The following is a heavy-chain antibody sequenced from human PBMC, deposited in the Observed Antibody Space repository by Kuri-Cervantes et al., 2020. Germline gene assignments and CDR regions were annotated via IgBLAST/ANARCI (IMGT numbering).Heavy chain of an antibody. CDR1: GGTFSSYA. CDR2: IIPIFGTA. CDR3: ARDGIAAAGGWYFDL. V-gene: IGHV1-69*13. J-gene: IGHJ2*01. Sequence: SVKVSCKASGGTFSSYAISWVRQAPGQGLEWMGGIIPIFGTANYAQKFQGRVRITADESTSTAYMELSSLRSEDTAVYYCARDGIAAAGGWYFDLWGRGTLVTVSS. D-gene: IGHD6-13*01.